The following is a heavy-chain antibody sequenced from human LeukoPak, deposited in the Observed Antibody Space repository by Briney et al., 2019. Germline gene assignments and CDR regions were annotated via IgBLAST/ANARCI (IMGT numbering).Heavy chain of an antibody. CDR2: ISYDGSNK. D-gene: IGHD1-26*01. CDR3: ARSIVRATISGNAFDI. J-gene: IGHJ3*02. V-gene: IGHV3-30-3*01. Sequence: GRSLRLSCAASGFTFSSYAMHWVRQAPGKGLEWVAVISYDGSNKYYADSVKGRFTISRDNSKNTLYLQMNSLRAEDTAVYYCARSIVRATISGNAFDIWGQGTMVTVSS. CDR1: GFTFSSYA.